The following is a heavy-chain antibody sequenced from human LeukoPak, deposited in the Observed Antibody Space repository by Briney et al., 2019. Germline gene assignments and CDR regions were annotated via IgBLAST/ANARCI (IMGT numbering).Heavy chain of an antibody. CDR2: IYYSGST. V-gene: IGHV4-59*01. J-gene: IGHJ4*02. CDR3: ARVGVAGAYYFDY. D-gene: IGHD6-19*01. CDR1: GGSISSYY. Sequence: SETLSLTCTVSGGSISSYYWSWIRQPPGKGLEWIEYIYYSGSTNYNPSLKSRVTISVDTSKNQFSLKLSSVTAADTAVYYCARVGVAGAYYFDYWGQGTLVTVSS.